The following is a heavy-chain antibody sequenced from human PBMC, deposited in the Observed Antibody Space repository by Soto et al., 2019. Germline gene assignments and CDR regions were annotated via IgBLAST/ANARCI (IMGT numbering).Heavy chain of an antibody. CDR2: VFKSGST. D-gene: IGHD1-26*01. J-gene: IGHJ5*01. V-gene: IGHV4-39*01. CDR3: ARLFTESYYIDS. Sequence: SETLSLTCTVSGGSISSNSHYWGWIRQPPGKGLEWIGSVFKSGSTKYGASLKSRVTMSVDTSKDQFSMRLSSVTVADTAVYYCARLFTESYYIDSWGHGTLVTVSS. CDR1: GGSISSNSHY.